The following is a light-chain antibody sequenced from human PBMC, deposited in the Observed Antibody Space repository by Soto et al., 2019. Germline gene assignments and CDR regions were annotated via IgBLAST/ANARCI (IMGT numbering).Light chain of an antibody. V-gene: IGKV3-20*01. CDR2: GAS. CDR3: QQYGSSPLT. J-gene: IGKJ4*01. CDR1: QSVRSGY. Sequence: EIVFTQAPGTLSLSRGERATLSCRASQSVRSGYLAWYQQKPGQAPRLLIYGASSRATGIPDRFSDSGSGTDFTLTISRLEPEDFAVYYCQQYGSSPLTLGGGTKVDIK.